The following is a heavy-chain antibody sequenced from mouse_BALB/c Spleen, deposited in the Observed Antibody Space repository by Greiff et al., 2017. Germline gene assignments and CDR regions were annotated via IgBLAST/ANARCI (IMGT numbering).Heavy chain of an antibody. CDR1: GYTFTSYW. J-gene: IGHJ2*01. Sequence: VQLQQSGAELAKPGASVKMSCKASGYTFTSYWMHWVKQRPGQGLEWIGYINPSTGYTEYNQKFKDKATLTADKSSSTAYMQLSSPTSEDSAVYYCARSPFDYWGQGTTLTVSS. CDR2: INPSTGYT. CDR3: ARSPFDY. V-gene: IGHV1-7*01.